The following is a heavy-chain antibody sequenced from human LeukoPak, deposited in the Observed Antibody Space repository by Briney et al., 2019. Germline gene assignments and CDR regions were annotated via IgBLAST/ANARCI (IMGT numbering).Heavy chain of an antibody. Sequence: SETLSLTCTVSGGSISSYFWSWLRQPPGKGLEYLGFVYYSGNTNYNPSLKSRVTISVDTSKNQFSLKLSSVTAADTALYYCARDLAYSSSLRGAFDIWGQGTMVIVSS. CDR2: VYYSGNT. J-gene: IGHJ3*02. V-gene: IGHV4-59*01. CDR1: GGSISSYF. CDR3: ARDLAYSSSLRGAFDI. D-gene: IGHD2-2*01.